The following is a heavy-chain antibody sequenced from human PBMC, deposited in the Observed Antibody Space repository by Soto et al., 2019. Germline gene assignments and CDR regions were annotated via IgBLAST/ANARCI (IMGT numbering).Heavy chain of an antibody. J-gene: IGHJ4*02. CDR1: GYSFAGYW. D-gene: IGHD3-22*01. CDR3: ARQIYDSDTGPNFQYYFDS. Sequence: GESLKISCRGSGYSFAGYWITWVRQKPGKGLEWMGRIDPSDSQTYYSPSFRGHVTISATKSITTVFLQWSSLRASDTAMYYCARQIYDSDTGPNFQYYFDSWGQGTPVTVSS. V-gene: IGHV5-10-1*01. CDR2: IDPSDSQT.